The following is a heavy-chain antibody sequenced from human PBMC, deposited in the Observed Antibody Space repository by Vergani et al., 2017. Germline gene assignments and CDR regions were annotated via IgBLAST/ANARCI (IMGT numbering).Heavy chain of an antibody. CDR3: AKGIVVVVANPEAYDY. CDR1: GFTFSSYA. V-gene: IGHV3-23*01. J-gene: IGHJ4*02. CDR2: ISGSGGST. Sequence: EVQLLESGGGLVQPGGSLRLSCAASGFTFSSYAMSWVRQAPGKGLGWVSGISGSGGSTYYADSGKRRFTISRDNSKNTLYLQMNSLRAEDTAVYYCAKGIVVVVANPEAYDYGGQGTLVTVSS. D-gene: IGHD2-15*01.